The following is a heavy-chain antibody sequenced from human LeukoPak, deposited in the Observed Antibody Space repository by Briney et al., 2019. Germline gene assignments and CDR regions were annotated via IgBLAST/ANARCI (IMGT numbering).Heavy chain of an antibody. CDR1: GYTLTELS. CDR2: ISAYNDNT. Sequence: ASVKVSCKVSGYTLTELSMHWVRQAPGQGLEWMGWISAYNDNTNYAQKLQGRITMTTDTSTSTAYMELRSLRSDDTAVYYCAREPHSSSWVFDNWGQGTLVTVSS. V-gene: IGHV1-18*01. D-gene: IGHD6-13*01. CDR3: AREPHSSSWVFDN. J-gene: IGHJ4*02.